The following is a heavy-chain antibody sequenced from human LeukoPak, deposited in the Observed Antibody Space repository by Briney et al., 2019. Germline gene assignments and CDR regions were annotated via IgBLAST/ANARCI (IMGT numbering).Heavy chain of an antibody. V-gene: IGHV3-23*01. CDR2: ISGSGYTT. CDR1: GFTFNSYG. J-gene: IGHJ6*03. D-gene: IGHD4-17*01. CDR3: AKSSGYGDYGYYYYYMDV. Sequence: GGSLRLSCEASGFTFNSYGMSWVRQAPGKGLEWVSAISGSGYTTYYADSVKGRFTISRDNSENTLYLQMNSLRAEDTAVYYCAKSSGYGDYGYYYYYMDVWGKGTTATISS.